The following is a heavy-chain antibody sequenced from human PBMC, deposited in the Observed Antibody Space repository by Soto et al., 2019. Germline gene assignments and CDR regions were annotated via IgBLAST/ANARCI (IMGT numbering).Heavy chain of an antibody. V-gene: IGHV3-23*01. J-gene: IGHJ6*03. CDR2: ISDSGGST. CDR1: AFTFNIYA. D-gene: IGHD6-19*01. CDR3: AKEGPNSSGRRYMDV. Sequence: EVQLLESGGGLVQPGGSLRLSCAASAFTFNIYAMSWVRQAPGKGLEWVSTISDSGGSTYYADSVKGRFTISRDNSKNTVYQQMSSLRADDTAVYYCAKEGPNSSGRRYMDVWGKGTTVTVSS.